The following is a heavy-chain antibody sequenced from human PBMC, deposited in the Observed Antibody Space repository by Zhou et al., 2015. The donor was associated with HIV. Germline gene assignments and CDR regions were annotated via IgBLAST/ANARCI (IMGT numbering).Heavy chain of an antibody. Sequence: QVHLVQSGAEVKKPGSSVMVSCKASGGTFSSYTISWVRQAPGQGLEWMGRIVPLLGVARYAQNFQGRVTITADKSTSTAYMELSSLRSEDTAVYYCAKDEGNVVATSKYYYGMDVWGQGP. J-gene: IGHJ6*02. CDR2: IVPLLGVA. CDR3: AKDEGNVVATSKYYYGMDV. V-gene: IGHV1-69*08. CDR1: GGTFSSYT. D-gene: IGHD5-12*01.